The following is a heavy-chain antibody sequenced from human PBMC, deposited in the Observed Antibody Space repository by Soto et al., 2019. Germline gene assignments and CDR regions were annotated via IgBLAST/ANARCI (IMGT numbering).Heavy chain of an antibody. Sequence: GGSLRLSCAASGFTFSSYAMSWVRQAPGKGLEWVSAISGSGGSTYYADSVKGRFTISRDNSKNTLYLQMNSLRAEDTAVYYCASSIAAAGTVGGIYYYGMDVWGQGTTVTVSS. CDR2: ISGSGGST. D-gene: IGHD6-13*01. CDR1: GFTFSSYA. J-gene: IGHJ6*02. V-gene: IGHV3-23*01. CDR3: ASSIAAAGTVGGIYYYGMDV.